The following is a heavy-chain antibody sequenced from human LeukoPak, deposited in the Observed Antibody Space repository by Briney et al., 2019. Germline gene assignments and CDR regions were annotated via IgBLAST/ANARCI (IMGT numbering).Heavy chain of an antibody. CDR2: LNPNSGDT. J-gene: IGHJ4*02. Sequence: ASVKVSCKASGYTFTDYYMHWARQAPGQGLEWMGWLNPNSGDTNYAQKFQGRVSMTRDTSISTAYMDLSDLRSDDTAVYYCARGRNIEMITMSGESDYWGQGTLVTASS. D-gene: IGHD3-10*01. CDR3: ARGRNIEMITMSGESDY. V-gene: IGHV1-2*02. CDR1: GYTFTDYY.